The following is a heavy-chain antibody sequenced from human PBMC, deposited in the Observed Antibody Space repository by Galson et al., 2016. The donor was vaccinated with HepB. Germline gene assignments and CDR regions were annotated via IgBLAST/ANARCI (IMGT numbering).Heavy chain of an antibody. J-gene: IGHJ4*02. CDR1: GYSFANYW. D-gene: IGHD3-16*01. CDR2: IYPSDSDA. CDR3: ARREAPYQTRAYYVRV. V-gene: IGHV5-51*01. Sequence: QSGAEVKKPGQSLKISCKGSGYSFANYWIAWFRQMPGKGLEWVGIIYPSDSDARYSPSFQGQVIISADKSISTAYLQWNSLRASDTAMYFCARREAPYQTRAYYVRVWGQGTLVTVSS.